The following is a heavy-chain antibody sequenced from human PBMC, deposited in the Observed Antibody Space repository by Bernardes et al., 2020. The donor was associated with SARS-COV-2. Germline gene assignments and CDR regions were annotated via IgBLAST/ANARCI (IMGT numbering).Heavy chain of an antibody. Sequence: SATLTLTCTVSGGSIRSSVYYWGWIRQPPGKGLEWIGSIYLSGSTFYKPSLESRITIFVDTSKNQFSLKLSSVTAADTAVYYCATTPSMSGIDVWGQGTTVAVSS. CDR3: ATTPSMSGIDV. J-gene: IGHJ6*02. CDR2: IYLSGST. V-gene: IGHV4-39*01. CDR1: GGSIRSSVYY.